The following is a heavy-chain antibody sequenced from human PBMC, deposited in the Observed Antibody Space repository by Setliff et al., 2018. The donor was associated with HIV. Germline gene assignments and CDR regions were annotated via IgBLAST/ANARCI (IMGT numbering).Heavy chain of an antibody. V-gene: IGHV5-51*01. CDR2: IYPGDSES. Sequence: PGESLKISCKGSGYSFTSYWIGWVRQMPGKGLEWMGIIYPGDSESRYSPSFQGQVTMSADKSINTASLQWSSLKASDTAMYYCARHRYLGSKSGVAFEIWGQGTMVTVSS. CDR3: ARHRYLGSKSGVAFEI. D-gene: IGHD3-10*01. CDR1: GYSFTSYW. J-gene: IGHJ3*02.